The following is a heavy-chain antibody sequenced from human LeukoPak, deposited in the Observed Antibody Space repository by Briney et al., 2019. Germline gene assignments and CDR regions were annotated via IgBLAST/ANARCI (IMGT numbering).Heavy chain of an antibody. CDR1: GGSVSSVSYN. V-gene: IGHV4-61*01. D-gene: IGHD2-2*01. J-gene: IGHJ4*02. Sequence: SETLSLTCTVSGGSVSSVSYNWSWIRQPPGKGLEWIGYIYYSGSSSYNPALKSRVTISLDTSKNQFSLKLSSVTAADTAIYYCARLYCSRTSCYYSNWGQGTLVTVSS. CDR3: ARLYCSRTSCYYSN. CDR2: IYYSGSS.